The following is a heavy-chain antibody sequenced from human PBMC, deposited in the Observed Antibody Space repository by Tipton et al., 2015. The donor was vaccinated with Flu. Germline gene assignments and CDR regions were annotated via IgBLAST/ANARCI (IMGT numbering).Heavy chain of an antibody. CDR2: ISSSGSTI. D-gene: IGHD6-13*01. CDR1: GFTFSDYY. CDR3: ARDVGSSSWYDPWFDP. Sequence: AAPGFTFSDYYMSWIRQAPGKGLEWVSYISSSGSTIYYADSVKGRFTISRDNAKNSLYLQMNSLRAEDTAVYYCARDVGSSSWYDPWFDPWGQGTLVTVSS. V-gene: IGHV3-11*01. J-gene: IGHJ5*02.